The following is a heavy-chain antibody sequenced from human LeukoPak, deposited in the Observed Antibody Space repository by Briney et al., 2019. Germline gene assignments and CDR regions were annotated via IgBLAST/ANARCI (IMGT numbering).Heavy chain of an antibody. D-gene: IGHD3-3*01. CDR2: ISSSSSYI. J-gene: IGHJ6*03. Sequence: PGGSLRLSCAASGFTFSSYSMNWVRLAPGKGLEWVSSISSSSSYIYYADSVKGRFTISRDNAKNSLYLQMNSLRAEDTAVYYCARDNPSALNYDFWSGTRSYYYYMDVWGKGTTVTVSS. CDR1: GFTFSSYS. V-gene: IGHV3-21*01. CDR3: ARDNPSALNYDFWSGTRSYYYYMDV.